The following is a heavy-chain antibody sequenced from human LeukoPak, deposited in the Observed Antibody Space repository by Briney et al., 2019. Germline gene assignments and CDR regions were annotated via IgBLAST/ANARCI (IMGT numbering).Heavy chain of an antibody. D-gene: IGHD3-3*01. V-gene: IGHV4-34*01. J-gene: IGHJ4*02. CDR3: ARGLWSGYYSGAFDD. CDR1: GGSFSGYY. CDR2: INHSGST. Sequence: SETLSLTCAVSGGSFSGYYWSWIRQPPGKGLEWIGEINHSGSTNYNPSLKSRVTISVDTSKNQFSLKLSSVTAADTALYYCARGLWSGYYSGAFDDWGQGTLVTVSS.